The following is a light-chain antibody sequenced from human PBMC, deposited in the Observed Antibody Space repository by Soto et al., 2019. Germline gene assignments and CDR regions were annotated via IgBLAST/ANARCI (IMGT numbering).Light chain of an antibody. V-gene: IGKV3-11*01. J-gene: IGKJ4*01. CDR3: QQRSKWPLT. Sequence: EIRLTQSPSTLSASIGERATLSCRASQSVNSYLAWYQQKPWQAPRLLIYDASNRATGIPARFSGSGSGTDFTLTISSLQPEDFAVYYCQQRSKWPLTFGGGTDVDI. CDR1: QSVNSY. CDR2: DAS.